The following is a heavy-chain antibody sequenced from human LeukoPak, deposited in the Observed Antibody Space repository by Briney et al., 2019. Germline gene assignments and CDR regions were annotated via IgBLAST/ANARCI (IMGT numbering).Heavy chain of an antibody. V-gene: IGHV1-69*01. Sequence: SVKVSCKASGGTFSSYAISWVRQAPGQGLEWMGGIIPIFGTANYAQKFQGRVTITADEPTSTAYMELSSLRSEDTAVYYCAREFYSSSWSLVGWFDPWGQGTLVTVSS. CDR3: AREFYSSSWSLVGWFDP. J-gene: IGHJ5*02. CDR2: IIPIFGTA. D-gene: IGHD6-13*01. CDR1: GGTFSSYA.